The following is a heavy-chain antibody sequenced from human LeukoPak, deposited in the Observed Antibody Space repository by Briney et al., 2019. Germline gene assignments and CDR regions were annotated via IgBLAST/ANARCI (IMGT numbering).Heavy chain of an antibody. J-gene: IGHJ5*02. CDR3: ARGYCSGGSCYYTSWFDP. V-gene: IGHV1-46*01. CDR1: GYTFTSNY. CDR2: ISPSGGST. D-gene: IGHD2-15*01. Sequence: GASVKVSCKAFGYTFTSNYMHWVRQAPGQGPEWMGVISPSGGSTTYAQKFQGRVTLTRDMSTSTDYLELSSLRSEDTAVYYCARGYCSGGSCYYTSWFDPWGQGTLVTVSS.